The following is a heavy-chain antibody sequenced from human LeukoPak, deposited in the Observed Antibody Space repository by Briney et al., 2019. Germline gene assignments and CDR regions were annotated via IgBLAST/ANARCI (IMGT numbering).Heavy chain of an antibody. CDR3: AKDGIVVVPAAIGPDDAFDI. Sequence: GGSLRLSCAASGFTFSSYAMSWVRQAPGKGLEWVSAISGSGGSTYYADSVKGRFTISRDNPKNTLYLQMNSLRAEDTAVYYCAKDGIVVVPAAIGPDDAFDIWGQGTMVTVSS. J-gene: IGHJ3*02. D-gene: IGHD2-2*02. CDR1: GFTFSSYA. V-gene: IGHV3-23*01. CDR2: ISGSGGST.